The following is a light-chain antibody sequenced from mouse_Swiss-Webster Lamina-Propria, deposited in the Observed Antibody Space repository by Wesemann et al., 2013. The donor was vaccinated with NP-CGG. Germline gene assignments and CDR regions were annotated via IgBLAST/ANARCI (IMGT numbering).Light chain of an antibody. J-gene: IGKJ2*01. V-gene: IGKV6-20*01. CDR3: GQSYSYPYT. CDR2: GAS. Sequence: NIVMTQSPKSMSMSVGERVTLSCKASENVGTYVSWYQQKPEQSPKLLIYGASNRYTGVPDRFTGSGSATDFTLTISSVQAEDLADYHCGQSYSYPYTFGGGDQAGNKT. CDR1: ENVGTY.